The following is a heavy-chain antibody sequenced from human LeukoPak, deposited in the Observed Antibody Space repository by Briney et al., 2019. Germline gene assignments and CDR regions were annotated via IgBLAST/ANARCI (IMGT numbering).Heavy chain of an antibody. CDR2: IYYSGST. CDR3: ARQFGTTPNFDY. D-gene: IGHD1-7*01. J-gene: IGHJ4*02. Sequence: SETLSLTCTVSGGSISSSSYYWGWIRQPPGKGLEWIGSIYYSGSTYYNPSLKSRVTISVDMSKNQFSLKLSSVTAADTAVYYCARQFGTTPNFDYWGQGTLVTVSS. CDR1: GGSISSSSYY. V-gene: IGHV4-39*01.